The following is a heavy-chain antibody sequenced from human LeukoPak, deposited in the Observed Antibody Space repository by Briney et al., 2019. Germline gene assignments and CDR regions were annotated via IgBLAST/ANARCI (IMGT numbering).Heavy chain of an antibody. V-gene: IGHV4-38-2*02. J-gene: IGHJ4*02. CDR2: LSHSGAT. CDR1: GSSITSVSY. D-gene: IGHD3-10*01. Sequence: PSETLSLTCSVSGSSITSVSYWAWIRHPPEKGLEWVGSLSHSGATYYNPSLTSRLSTSVDTSNNRFSLTLRSVTAGDTAVYYCARVGSSNSHYDYWGAGTLVSVSS. CDR3: ARVGSSNSHYDY.